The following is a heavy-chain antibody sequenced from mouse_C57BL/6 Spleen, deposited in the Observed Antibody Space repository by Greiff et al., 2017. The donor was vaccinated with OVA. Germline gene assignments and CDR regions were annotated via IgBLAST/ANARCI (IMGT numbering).Heavy chain of an antibody. CDR2: IHPNSGST. J-gene: IGHJ2*01. V-gene: IGHV1-64*01. CDR3: AMGRTGAGDY. Sequence: QVQLQQPGAELVKPGASVKLSCKASGYTFTSYWMHWVKQRPGQGLEWIGMIHPNSGSTNYNEKFKSKAKLTVDKSSRTAYMQHSSLTSEDCAVYYCAMGRTGAGDYWGQGTTRTVSS. CDR1: GYTFTSYW. D-gene: IGHD4-1*01.